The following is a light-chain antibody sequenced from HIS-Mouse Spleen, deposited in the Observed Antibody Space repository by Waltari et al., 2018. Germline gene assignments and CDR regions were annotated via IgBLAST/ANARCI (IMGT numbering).Light chain of an antibody. V-gene: IGLV3-27*01. CDR1: VLAKKY. J-gene: IGLJ3*02. Sequence: SYELTQPSSVSVSPGQTARITCSGDVLAKKYARWFQQKPGQAPVLGIYKDSERPSGIPERFSGCSAGTTVTLTISGAQVEDEADYYCYSAADNNPWVFGGGTKLTVL. CDR2: KDS. CDR3: YSAADNNPWV.